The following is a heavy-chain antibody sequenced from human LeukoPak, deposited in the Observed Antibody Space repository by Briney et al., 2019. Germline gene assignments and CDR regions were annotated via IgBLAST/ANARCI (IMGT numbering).Heavy chain of an antibody. CDR1: GGSISNYY. CDR3: ARDRAYGGHYFDY. J-gene: IGHJ4*02. CDR2: IYTSGST. Sequence: SETLSLTCTVSGGSISNYYWSWIRQPAGKGLEWIGRIYTSGSTNYNPSLKSRVTMSVDTSKNQFSLRLSSVTAADTAVYYCARDRAYGGHYFDYWGQGTLVTVSS. V-gene: IGHV4-4*07. D-gene: IGHD4-23*01.